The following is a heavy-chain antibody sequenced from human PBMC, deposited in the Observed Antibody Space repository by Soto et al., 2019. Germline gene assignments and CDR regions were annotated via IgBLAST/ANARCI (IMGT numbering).Heavy chain of an antibody. J-gene: IGHJ6*02. CDR1: GYTFTGYY. Sequence: GASVKVSCKASGYTFTGYYMHWVRQAPGQGLEWMGWINPNSGGTNYAQKFQGWVTMTRDTSISTAYMELSRLRSDDTAVYYCARSFSYDFWSSSYYYYGMDVWGQGTTVTVSS. CDR3: ARSFSYDFWSSSYYYYGMDV. CDR2: INPNSGGT. V-gene: IGHV1-2*04. D-gene: IGHD3-3*01.